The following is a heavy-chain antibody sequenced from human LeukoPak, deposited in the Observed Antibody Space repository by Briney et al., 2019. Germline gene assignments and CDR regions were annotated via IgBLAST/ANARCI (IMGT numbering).Heavy chain of an antibody. D-gene: IGHD3-22*01. V-gene: IGHV1-24*01. J-gene: IGHJ4*02. CDR2: FYPEDGET. CDR3: ATVRYYDTPGDSDYFDY. CDR1: GYTLTELS. Sequence: GASVXVSCKVSGYTLTELSMHWVRQAPGKGREGMGGFYPEDGETIYAQKFQGRVTMTEDTSTDTAYMDLSSLRSEDTAVYYCATVRYYDTPGDSDYFDYWGQGTLVTVSS.